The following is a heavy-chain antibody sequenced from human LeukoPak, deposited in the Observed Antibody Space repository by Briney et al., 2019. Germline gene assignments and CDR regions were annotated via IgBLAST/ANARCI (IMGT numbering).Heavy chain of an antibody. CDR3: ARGRVGMVRGVIIKGYYYMDV. V-gene: IGHV4-34*01. J-gene: IGHJ6*03. Sequence: PSETLSLTCAGYGGSFSGYYWSWIRQPPGKVLEWIGEINHSGSTNYNPSLKSRVTISVDTSKNQFSLKLSSVTAADTAVYYCARGRVGMVRGVIIKGYYYMDVWGKGTTVTVSS. D-gene: IGHD3-10*01. CDR1: GGSFSGYY. CDR2: INHSGST.